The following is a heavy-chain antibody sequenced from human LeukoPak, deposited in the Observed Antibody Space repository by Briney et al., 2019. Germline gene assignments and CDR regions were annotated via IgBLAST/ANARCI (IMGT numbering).Heavy chain of an antibody. D-gene: IGHD5-24*01. V-gene: IGHV4-59*01. CDR1: GGYISSYY. CDR3: ARTSRDGYNMRFDP. J-gene: IGHJ5*02. Sequence: SETLSLTCTVSGGYISSYYWSWIRQPPGKGLEWIGYIYYSGSTNYNPSLKSRVTISVDTSKTQFSLKLSSVTAADTAVYYCARTSRDGYNMRFDPWGQGTLVTVSS. CDR2: IYYSGST.